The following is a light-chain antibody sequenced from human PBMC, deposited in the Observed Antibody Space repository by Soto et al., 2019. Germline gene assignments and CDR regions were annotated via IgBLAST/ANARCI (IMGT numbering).Light chain of an antibody. CDR1: QSVSSN. CDR2: GAS. J-gene: IGKJ4*01. CDR3: QQYNSWPLT. Sequence: EIVLTQSPASLSLYPGERATLSCRASQSVSSNLPWYQHKPGQAPRLLIYGASTRATGVPARFSGSGSGTEFTLSISSLQSEHFAVYYCQQYNSWPLTFGGGTKVDIK. V-gene: IGKV3-15*01.